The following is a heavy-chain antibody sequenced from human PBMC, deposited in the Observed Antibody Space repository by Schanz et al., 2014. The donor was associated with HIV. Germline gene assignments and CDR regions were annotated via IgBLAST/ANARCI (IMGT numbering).Heavy chain of an antibody. V-gene: IGHV3-30*18. D-gene: IGHD3-10*01. CDR1: GFTFDSYG. J-gene: IGHJ4*02. CDR3: VKDYYSASWFHGNDHPGY. CDR2: ISYDGSNK. Sequence: QVQLVESGGGVVQPGRSLRLSCAASGFTFDSYGIHWVRQAPGKGLEWVAVISYDGSNKKYADSVKGRFTVSRDNSNNTLYLQMNSLRTEDSAMYYCVKDYYSASWFHGNDHPGYWGQGTLVTVSS.